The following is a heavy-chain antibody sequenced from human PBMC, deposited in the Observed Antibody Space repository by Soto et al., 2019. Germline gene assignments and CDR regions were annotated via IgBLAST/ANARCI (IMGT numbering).Heavy chain of an antibody. D-gene: IGHD3-10*01. CDR3: AKDGRGSGSHYNSFGY. CDR1: GFTVGNNY. Sequence: EVQLVESGGGLIQPGGSLKLSCAASGFTVGNNYMSWVRQAPGKGLECVSLIYSTGTTKYADSVNGRFTVSRDNAKNTLYLQMNSLRAADTAVYYCAKDGRGSGSHYNSFGYWGQGTLVTVSS. V-gene: IGHV3-53*01. CDR2: IYSTGTT. J-gene: IGHJ4*02.